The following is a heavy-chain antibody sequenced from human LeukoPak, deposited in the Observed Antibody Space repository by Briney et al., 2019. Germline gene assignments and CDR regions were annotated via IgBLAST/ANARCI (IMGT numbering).Heavy chain of an antibody. V-gene: IGHV4-34*01. Sequence: GTLRLSCAASGFTFSSYGMSWVRQAPGNGLEWIGEINHSGSTNYNPSLKSRVTISVDTSKNQFSLKLSSVTAADTAVYYCAREREATMVRGVIISYYFDYWGQGTLVTVSS. D-gene: IGHD3-10*01. CDR2: INHSGST. CDR3: AREREATMVRGVIISYYFDY. CDR1: GFTFSSYG. J-gene: IGHJ4*02.